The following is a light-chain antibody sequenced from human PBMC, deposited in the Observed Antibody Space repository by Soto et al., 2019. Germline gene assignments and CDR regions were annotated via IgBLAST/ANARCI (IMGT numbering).Light chain of an antibody. CDR2: KAS. V-gene: IGKV1-5*03. CDR1: QGISNW. CDR3: QQYNSYSRS. J-gene: IGKJ4*01. Sequence: DIQMTQSPSTLSASIGDTVTVACRASQGISNWLAWYQQKPGKAPKLLIYKASSLKSGVPSRFSGSGSGTEFTLTISSLQPDDFATYYCQQYNSYSRSFGGGTKVDIK.